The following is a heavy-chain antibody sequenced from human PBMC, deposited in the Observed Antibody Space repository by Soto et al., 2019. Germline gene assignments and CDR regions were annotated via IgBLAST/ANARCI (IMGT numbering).Heavy chain of an antibody. CDR2: IYWDDDK. CDR3: AHRGTVFDH. Sequence: QITLKESGPALVKPTQTLTLTCTFSGLSLTSSGVGVGWIRQPPGQALEGLALIYWDDDKRYSPSLKSRLTITQDTSKNQGVLTKSNMDPVDTATYFCAHRGTVFDHWGQGTLVTVSS. D-gene: IGHD2-21*02. V-gene: IGHV2-5*02. CDR1: GLSLTSSGVG. J-gene: IGHJ4*02.